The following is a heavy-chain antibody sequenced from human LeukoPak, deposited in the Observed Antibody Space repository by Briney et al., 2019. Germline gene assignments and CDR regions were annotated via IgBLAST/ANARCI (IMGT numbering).Heavy chain of an antibody. CDR1: GYTFTSYG. V-gene: IGHV1-18*03. D-gene: IGHD6-13*01. Sequence: ASVKVSCKASGYTFTSYGISWVRQAPGQGLEWMGWISAYNGNTNYAQKLQGRVTMTTDTSTSTAYMELRSLRSDDMAVYYCARDYSSSWYGTDYYYYGMDVWGQGTTVTVSS. CDR3: ARDYSSSWYGTDYYYYGMDV. J-gene: IGHJ6*02. CDR2: ISAYNGNT.